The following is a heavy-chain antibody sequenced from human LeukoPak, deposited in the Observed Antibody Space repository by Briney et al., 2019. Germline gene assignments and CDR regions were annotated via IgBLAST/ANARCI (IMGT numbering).Heavy chain of an antibody. V-gene: IGHV3-48*01. J-gene: IGHJ4*02. CDR1: GFTFSNHS. CDR3: ARERIPGYFDY. CDR2: ISRSSRTI. Sequence: GGSLRLSCAASGFTFSNHSMDWVRQAPGKELEWVSYISRSSRTIYYADSVKGRFTISRDNGKNSLYLQMKSLRAEDTAVYYCARERIPGYFDYWGQGSLVTVSS.